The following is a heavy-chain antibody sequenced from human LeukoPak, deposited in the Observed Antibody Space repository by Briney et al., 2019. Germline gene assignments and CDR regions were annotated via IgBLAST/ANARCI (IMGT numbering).Heavy chain of an antibody. Sequence: PSETLSLTCTVSGGSISSYYWSWIRQPPGKGLEWIGYIYYSGSTNYNPSLKSRVTISVDTSKNQFSLKLSPVTAADTAVYYCARNSCPSGSCYENRGYFDYWGQGTLATVSS. J-gene: IGHJ4*02. V-gene: IGHV4-59*01. CDR1: GGSISSYY. CDR2: IYYSGST. D-gene: IGHD2-15*01. CDR3: ARNSCPSGSCYENRGYFDY.